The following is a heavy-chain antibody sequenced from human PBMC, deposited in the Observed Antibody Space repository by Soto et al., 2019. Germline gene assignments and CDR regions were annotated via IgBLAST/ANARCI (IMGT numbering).Heavy chain of an antibody. V-gene: IGHV3-23*01. J-gene: IGHJ3*01. D-gene: IGHD3-22*01. CDR3: AKSGPFGYDSFDV. Sequence: GGSLRFSCAASGFTFPTYAMSWVRQAPGEGLEWVSAISPSGVATYYADSVMGRFTISRDNSRNTLYLQMNSLTAEDTAVYYCAKSGPFGYDSFDVWGQGTMVTVSS. CDR1: GFTFPTYA. CDR2: ISPSGVAT.